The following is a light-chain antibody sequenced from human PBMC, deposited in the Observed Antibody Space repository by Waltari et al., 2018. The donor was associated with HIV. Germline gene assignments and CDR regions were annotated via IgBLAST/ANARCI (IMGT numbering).Light chain of an antibody. J-gene: IGLJ2*01. CDR3: SSHAGSKVV. Sequence: QSALTQPPSASGSPGQSVPLSCTGTSRDVGCYNYVPWHQQHPGKAPKLMIYDVIKRPSGVPDRFSGSKSGNTASLTVSGLQPEDEADYYCSSHAGSKVVFGGGTRLTVL. CDR2: DVI. CDR1: SRDVGCYNY. V-gene: IGLV2-8*01.